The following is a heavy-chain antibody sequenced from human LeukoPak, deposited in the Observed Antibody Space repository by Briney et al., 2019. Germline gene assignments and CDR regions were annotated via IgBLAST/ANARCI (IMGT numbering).Heavy chain of an antibody. Sequence: SETLSLTCAVSGDSISTNNWWTWVRQPPGKGLEWIGEIHRSGSTDYNPSLKSRVTISVDTSKNQFSLKLSSVTAADTAVYYCARAGTSRYDFWSGYSDYYYYYMDVWGKGTTVTVSS. CDR2: IHRSGST. D-gene: IGHD3-3*01. V-gene: IGHV4-4*02. CDR3: ARAGTSRYDFWSGYSDYYYYYMDV. J-gene: IGHJ6*03. CDR1: GDSISTNNW.